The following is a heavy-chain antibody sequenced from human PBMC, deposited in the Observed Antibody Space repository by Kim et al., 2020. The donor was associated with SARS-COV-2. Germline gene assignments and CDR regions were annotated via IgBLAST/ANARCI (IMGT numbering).Heavy chain of an antibody. Sequence: ASVKVSCKASGYTFTGYYMHWVRQAPGQGLEWMGRINPNSGGTNYAQKFQGRVTMTRDTSISTAYMELSRLRSDDTAVYYCARDVKPYYYDSSDRGIAFDIWGQGTMVTVSS. CDR2: INPNSGGT. V-gene: IGHV1-2*06. D-gene: IGHD3-22*01. J-gene: IGHJ3*02. CDR1: GYTFTGYY. CDR3: ARDVKPYYYDSSDRGIAFDI.